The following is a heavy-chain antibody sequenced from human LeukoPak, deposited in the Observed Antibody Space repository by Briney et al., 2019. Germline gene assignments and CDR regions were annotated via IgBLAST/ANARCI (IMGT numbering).Heavy chain of an antibody. D-gene: IGHD2-2*01. CDR1: GYTFTSYG. Sequence: ASVKVSCKASGYTFTSYGISWVRQAPGQGLEWMGWISAYNGNTNYAQKLQGRVTMTTDTSTSTAYMELRSLRSDDTAVYYCARDRFGYCSSTSCRYGMDVWGQGTTVTVSS. CDR2: ISAYNGNT. V-gene: IGHV1-18*01. J-gene: IGHJ6*02. CDR3: ARDRFGYCSSTSCRYGMDV.